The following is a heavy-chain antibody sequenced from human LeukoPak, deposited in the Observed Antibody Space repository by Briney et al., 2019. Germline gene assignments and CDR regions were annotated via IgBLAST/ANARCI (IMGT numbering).Heavy chain of an antibody. D-gene: IGHD3-22*01. CDR3: ARDQDSYYYDSSGYYPAFYFDY. CDR2: INPSGGST. J-gene: IGHJ4*02. CDR1: GYTFTSYY. Sequence: GASVKVSCKASGYTFTSYYMHWVRQAPGQGLEWMGIINPSGGSTSYAQKFQGRVTMTRDMSTSTVYMELSSLRSEDTAVYYCARDQDSYYYDSSGYYPAFYFDYWGQGTLVTVSS. V-gene: IGHV1-46*01.